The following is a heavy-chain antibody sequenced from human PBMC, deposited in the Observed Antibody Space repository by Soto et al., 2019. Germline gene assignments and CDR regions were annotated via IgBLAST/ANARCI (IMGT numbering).Heavy chain of an antibody. CDR1: GGSISSGGYY. CDR3: ARTASYCSSTSCSFDY. CDR2: IYYSGST. D-gene: IGHD2-2*01. J-gene: IGHJ4*02. V-gene: IGHV4-31*03. Sequence: QVLLQESGPGLVKPSQTLSLTCTVSGGSISSGGYYWSWIRQHPGKGLEWIGYIYYSGSTYYNPSLKSRVTISVDTSKNQFSLKLSSVTAADTAVYYCARTASYCSSTSCSFDYWGQGTLVTVSS.